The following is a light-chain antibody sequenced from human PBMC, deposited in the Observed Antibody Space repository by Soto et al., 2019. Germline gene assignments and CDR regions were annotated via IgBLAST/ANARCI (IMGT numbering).Light chain of an antibody. V-gene: IGKV3-11*01. J-gene: IGKJ1*01. CDR2: DTS. CDR3: QQRSDWPWT. Sequence: EIVLTQSPATLSLSPGERATLSCRASPGVSSYLAWYQQKPGQAPRLLLYDTSNRATGIPARFSGSGSWTDFTLTIRSLEHEDFAVYYCQQRSDWPWTFGQGTKVEIK. CDR1: PGVSSY.